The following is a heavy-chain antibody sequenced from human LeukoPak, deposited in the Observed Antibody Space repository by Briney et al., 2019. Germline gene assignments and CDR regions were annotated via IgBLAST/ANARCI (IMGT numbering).Heavy chain of an antibody. CDR3: ARANIMATSPYFAS. J-gene: IGHJ4*02. D-gene: IGHD5-12*01. CDR2: IIPILNTR. Sequence: SVKVSCKASGGTFSSYAINWVRQAPGQGLEWVGRIIPILNTRNYAQKFQGRVTITADKSTSTAYMELSSLRSEDTAVYYCARANIMATSPYFASWGQGTLVTVSS. CDR1: GGTFSSYA. V-gene: IGHV1-69*04.